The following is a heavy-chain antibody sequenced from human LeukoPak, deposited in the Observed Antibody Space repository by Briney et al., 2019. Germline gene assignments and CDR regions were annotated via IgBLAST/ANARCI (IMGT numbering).Heavy chain of an antibody. CDR1: GFTFSSYA. Sequence: GGSLRLSCAASGFTFSSYAMHWARQAPGKGLEWVAVISYDGSNKYYADSVKGRFTISRDNSKNTLYLQMSSLRAEDTAVYYCARGKGYYHFDYWGQGTLVTVSS. D-gene: IGHD3-10*01. V-gene: IGHV3-30*04. CDR2: ISYDGSNK. J-gene: IGHJ4*02. CDR3: ARGKGYYHFDY.